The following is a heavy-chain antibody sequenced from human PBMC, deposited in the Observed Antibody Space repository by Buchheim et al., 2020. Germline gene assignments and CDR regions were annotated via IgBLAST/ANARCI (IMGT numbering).Heavy chain of an antibody. CDR1: GYSFTGAY. D-gene: IGHD5-18*01. J-gene: IGHJ4*02. Sequence: EVQLVQSGAEVKRPGESLKISCQGSGYSFTGAYIAWVRQMPGKGLEWMGNIYPGDSYTAYNPSFQGQVTMSVEKSIRTAYLQWYSLKASDSAVYYCARRVRDSSGYNFDFWSQGTL. V-gene: IGHV5-51*01. CDR2: IYPGDSYT. CDR3: ARRVRDSSGYNFDF.